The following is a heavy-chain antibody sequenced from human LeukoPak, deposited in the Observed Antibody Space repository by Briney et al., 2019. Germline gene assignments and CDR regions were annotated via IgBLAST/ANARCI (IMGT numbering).Heavy chain of an antibody. J-gene: IGHJ4*02. Sequence: SETLSLTCAVYGGSFSGYYWSWIRQPPEKGLEWIGEINHSGSTNYNPSLKSRVTISVDTSKNQFSLKLSSVTAADTAVYYCARDGRSGYYYVWGQGTLVTVSS. CDR1: GGSFSGYY. V-gene: IGHV4-34*01. D-gene: IGHD3-22*01. CDR3: ARDGRSGYYYV. CDR2: INHSGST.